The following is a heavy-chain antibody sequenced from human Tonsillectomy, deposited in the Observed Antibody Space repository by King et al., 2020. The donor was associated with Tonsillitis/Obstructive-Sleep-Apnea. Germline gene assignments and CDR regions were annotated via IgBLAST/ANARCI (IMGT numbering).Heavy chain of an antibody. CDR2: IRSSGSTI. V-gene: IGHV3-48*03. Sequence: VQLVESGGGLVQPGGSLRLSCAASGFTFSSYEMNWVRQAPGKGLEWVSYIRSSGSTIYYADSVKGRFTISRDNAKNSLYLQMNSLRGEDTAVYYCARDTRRVVTGGYWGQGTLVTVSS. CDR3: ARDTRRVVTGGY. J-gene: IGHJ4*02. D-gene: IGHD2-21*02. CDR1: GFTFSSYE.